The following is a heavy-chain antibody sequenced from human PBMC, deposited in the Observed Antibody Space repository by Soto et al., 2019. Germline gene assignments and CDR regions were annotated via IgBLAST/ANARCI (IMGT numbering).Heavy chain of an antibody. CDR1: GYSFSFYW. V-gene: IGHV5-51*01. CDR2: MYPDDSDI. CDR3: ASAYVYDFENSNYYRDAFDI. D-gene: IGHD3-22*01. J-gene: IGHJ3*02. Sequence: GESLKISCKASGYSFSFYWIGWVRQMPGKGLEWMAIMYPDDSDIRYSPSFEAHVTISADRSTSTAFLQWSSLKASDTAMYYCASAYVYDFENSNYYRDAFDIWGQGTLVTVSS.